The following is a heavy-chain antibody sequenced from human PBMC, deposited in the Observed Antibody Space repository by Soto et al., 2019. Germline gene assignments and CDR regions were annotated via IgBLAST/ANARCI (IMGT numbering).Heavy chain of an antibody. J-gene: IGHJ6*02. CDR3: ARAVARGVKTIYYYYGMDV. Sequence: ASVKVSCKASGYTFSNFAMHWVRQAPGQRLDWMGLINPGNGNIKYSQTFQGRVTITRDTSASTAYMELSSLSSEDTAVYYCARAVARGVKTIYYYYGMDVWGQGTTVTVSS. CDR1: GYTFSNFA. D-gene: IGHD3-10*01. V-gene: IGHV1-3*01. CDR2: INPGNGNI.